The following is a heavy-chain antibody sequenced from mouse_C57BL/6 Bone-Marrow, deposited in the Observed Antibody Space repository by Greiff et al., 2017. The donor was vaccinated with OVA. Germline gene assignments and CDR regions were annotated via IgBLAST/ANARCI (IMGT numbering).Heavy chain of an antibody. CDR1: GFTFSDYG. CDR2: ISSGSSTI. V-gene: IGHV5-17*01. Sequence: DVKLVESGGGLVKPGGSLKLSCAASGFTFSDYGMHWVRQAPEKGLVWVAYISSGSSTIYYADTVKGRFTISRDNAKNTLFLQMTSLRSEDTAMYYCGREGAMDYWGQGTSVTVSS. CDR3: GREGAMDY. J-gene: IGHJ4*01.